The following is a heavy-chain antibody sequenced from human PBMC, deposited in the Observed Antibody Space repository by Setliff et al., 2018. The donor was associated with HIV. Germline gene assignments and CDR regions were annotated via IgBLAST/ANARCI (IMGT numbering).Heavy chain of an antibody. V-gene: IGHV3-66*01. CDR2: IYSGGST. CDR3: ARGGEGYCTANDCYTDAFHF. CDR1: GFTVSSNY. Sequence: GESLKISCAASGFTVSSNYISRVRQAPGKGLEWVSVIYSGGSTYYADSVKGRFTISRDNSKNTLYLQMNSLSAEDTALYYCARGGEGYCTANDCYTDAFHFWGQGSLVTVSS. D-gene: IGHD2-8*01. J-gene: IGHJ3*01.